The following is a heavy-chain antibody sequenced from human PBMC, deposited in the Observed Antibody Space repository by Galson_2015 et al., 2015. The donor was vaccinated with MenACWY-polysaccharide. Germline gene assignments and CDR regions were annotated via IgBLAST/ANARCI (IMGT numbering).Heavy chain of an antibody. CDR1: GYKFTSYD. D-gene: IGHD2-21*01. V-gene: IGHV1-8*01. Sequence: SVKVSCKASGYKFTSYDINWVRQATGQGLEWMVWMNTNSGNTVYSQKFQGRVTMTSNSAMTTAYMELSSMRSEDTSVYYCARIIARKYTFADSWGQGTLVTVSS. CDR3: ARIIARKYTFADS. CDR2: MNTNSGNT. J-gene: IGHJ4*02.